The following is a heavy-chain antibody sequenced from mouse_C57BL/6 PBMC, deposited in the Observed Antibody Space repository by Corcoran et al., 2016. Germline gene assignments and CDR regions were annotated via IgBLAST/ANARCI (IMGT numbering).Heavy chain of an antibody. J-gene: IGHJ3*01. Sequence: EVQLQQSGPELVKPGASVKISCKASGYTFTDYYMNWVKQSHGKSLEWIGDINPNNGGTSYNQKFKGKATLTVDKSSSTAYMELRSLTSEDSAVYYCARGGEFWDGYPPWFAYWGQGTLVTVSA. CDR2: INPNNGGT. CDR3: ARGGEFWDGYPPWFAY. D-gene: IGHD2-3*01. CDR1: GYTFTDYY. V-gene: IGHV1-26*01.